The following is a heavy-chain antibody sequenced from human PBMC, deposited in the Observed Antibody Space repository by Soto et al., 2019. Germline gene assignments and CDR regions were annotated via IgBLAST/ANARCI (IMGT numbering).Heavy chain of an antibody. CDR2: IYHSGST. V-gene: IGHV4-38-2*02. J-gene: IGHJ6*02. Sequence: LSLTCAVSGYSISSGYYWGWIRQPPGKGLEWIGRIYHSGSTYYNPSLKSRVTISVDTSKNQFSLKLSSVTAADTAVYYCARDLRHGMDVWGQGTTVTVSS. CDR1: GYSISSGYY. CDR3: ARDLRHGMDV.